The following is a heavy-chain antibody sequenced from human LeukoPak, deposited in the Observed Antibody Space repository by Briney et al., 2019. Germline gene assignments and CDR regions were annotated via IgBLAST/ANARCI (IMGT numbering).Heavy chain of an antibody. CDR1: GFTFSSYG. CDR3: AKDGLIPRWYQDPHFDY. Sequence: GRSLRLSCAASGFTFSSYGMHWVRQAPGKGLEWVAVISYDGSNKYYADSVKGRFTISRDNSKNTLYLQMNSLRAEDTAVYYCAKDGLIPRWYQDPHFDYWGQGTLVTVSS. J-gene: IGHJ4*02. V-gene: IGHV3-30*18. CDR2: ISYDGSNK. D-gene: IGHD4-23*01.